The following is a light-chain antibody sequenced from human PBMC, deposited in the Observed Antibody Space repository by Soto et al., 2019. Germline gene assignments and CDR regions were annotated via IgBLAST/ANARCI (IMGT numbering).Light chain of an antibody. CDR3: QQYNNWPRT. Sequence: EIVMAQAPATLSGSAGEIATLSCRASQSVSSNLAWYQQKPGQAPRLLIYGASTRATGIPARFSGSGSGTEFTLTISSLQSEDFAVYYCQQYNNWPRTFGQGTKVDIK. CDR2: GAS. V-gene: IGKV3-15*01. J-gene: IGKJ1*01. CDR1: QSVSSN.